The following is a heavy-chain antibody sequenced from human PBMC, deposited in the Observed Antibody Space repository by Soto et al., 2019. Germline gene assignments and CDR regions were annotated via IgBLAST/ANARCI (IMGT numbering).Heavy chain of an antibody. CDR3: GTDLNRQGR. CDR2: IKYDGSEE. Sequence: GGSLRLSCVVSGFSFSSVWMTWGRQAPGKGLECVANIKYDGSEEYYVDSVKGRFTISRDNAKNSLYLQMNSLRDEDSAVYYCGTDLNRQGRWRQRTLVTVCS. V-gene: IGHV3-7*01. J-gene: IGHJ4*02. CDR1: GFSFSSVW.